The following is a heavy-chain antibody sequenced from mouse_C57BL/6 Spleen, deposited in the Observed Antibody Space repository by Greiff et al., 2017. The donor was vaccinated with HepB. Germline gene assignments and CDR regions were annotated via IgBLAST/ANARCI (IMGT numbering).Heavy chain of an antibody. CDR3: ALRVYDYDGAWFAY. Sequence: EVQLQQSGPELVKPGASVKIPCKASGYTFTDYNMDWVKQSHGKSLEWIGDINPNNGGTIYNQKFKGKATLTVDKSSSTAYMERRSLTSEDTAVYYCALRVYDYDGAWFAYWGQGTLVTVSA. J-gene: IGHJ3*01. CDR2: INPNNGGT. D-gene: IGHD2-4*01. V-gene: IGHV1-18*01. CDR1: GYTFTDYN.